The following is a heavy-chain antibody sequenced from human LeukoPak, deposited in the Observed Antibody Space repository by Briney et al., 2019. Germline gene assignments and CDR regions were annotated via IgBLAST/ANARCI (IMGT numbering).Heavy chain of an antibody. D-gene: IGHD3-16*01. V-gene: IGHV4-59*01. CDR1: GSSMNTNF. Sequence: SETLSLTCSVSGSSMNTNFWSWIRQPPGKRLEWIGYIFYGGATNYNPSLESRVTISLDTSKNQFSLNMAFVTAADTAVYYCTRGAGWLIDYWGQGILVTVSS. CDR3: TRGAGWLIDY. J-gene: IGHJ4*02. CDR2: IFYGGAT.